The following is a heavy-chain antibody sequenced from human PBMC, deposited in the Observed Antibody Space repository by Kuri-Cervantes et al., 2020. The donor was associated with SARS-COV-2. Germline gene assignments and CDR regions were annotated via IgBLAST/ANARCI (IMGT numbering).Heavy chain of an antibody. J-gene: IGHJ4*02. V-gene: IGHV1-2*02. D-gene: IGHD1-7*01. CDR3: ARDPWNYAHFDY. CDR2: INPSGGST. Sequence: ASVKVSCKASGYTFTSYYMHWVRQAPGQGLEWMGIINPSGGSTNYAQKFQGRVTMTRDTSISTAYMELSRLRSDDTAVYYCARDPWNYAHFDYWGQGTLVTVSS. CDR1: GYTFTSYY.